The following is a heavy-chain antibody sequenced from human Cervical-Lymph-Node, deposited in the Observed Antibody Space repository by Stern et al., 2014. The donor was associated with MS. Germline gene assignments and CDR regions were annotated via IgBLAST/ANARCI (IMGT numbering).Heavy chain of an antibody. D-gene: IGHD6-19*01. V-gene: IGHV4-61*02. J-gene: IGHJ4*02. CDR2: IYTTGST. Sequence: QVQLQESGPGLVKHSQTLSLTCSVSGDSISSGGYYWNWIRQPAGKGLEWIGRIYTTGSTNLNPSLDSRVPLSVDTAKNQVSLHLRSVTAADTAVYYCARDRQWLIDYWGQGTLVTVSS. CDR1: GDSISSGGYY. CDR3: ARDRQWLIDY.